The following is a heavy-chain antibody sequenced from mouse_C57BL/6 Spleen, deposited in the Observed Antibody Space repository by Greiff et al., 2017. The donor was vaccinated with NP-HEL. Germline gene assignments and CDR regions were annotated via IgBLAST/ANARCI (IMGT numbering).Heavy chain of an antibody. Sequence: QVQLQQPGAELVRPGSSVKLSCKASGYTFTSYWLDWVKQRPGQGLEWIGNIYPSDSATHYNQKFKDKATLTVDKSSSTAYMQLSSLTSEDSAVYYCARSDYYGSKGLPYWGQGTLVTVSS. D-gene: IGHD1-1*01. CDR3: ARSDYYGSKGLPY. J-gene: IGHJ3*01. CDR2: IYPSDSAT. V-gene: IGHV1-61*01. CDR1: GYTFTSYW.